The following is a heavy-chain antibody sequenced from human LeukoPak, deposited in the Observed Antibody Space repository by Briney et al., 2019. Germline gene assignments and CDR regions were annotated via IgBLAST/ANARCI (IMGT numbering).Heavy chain of an antibody. Sequence: PGGSLRLSCAASGFTFSSYWMTWVRQAPGKGPEWVANIKGDGSEENYVDSVRGRFAISRDNAKNSLYLQMSSLRLEDTAVYYCARDTAYFRFDYWGQGTLVIVSS. D-gene: IGHD2/OR15-2a*01. CDR3: ARDTAYFRFDY. CDR2: IKGDGSEE. V-gene: IGHV3-7*01. J-gene: IGHJ4*02. CDR1: GFTFSSYW.